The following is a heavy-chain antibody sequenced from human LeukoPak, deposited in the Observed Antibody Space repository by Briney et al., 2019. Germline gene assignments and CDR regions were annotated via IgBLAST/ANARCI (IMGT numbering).Heavy chain of an antibody. Sequence: TGGSLRLSCAASGFTFSSYGMHWVRQAPGKGLEWVAYIQYDGSNQQYADSVKGRFSISRDRSKNIPYLQMNSLRPEDTAVYYCAKSSLVGLDYWGQGTLVTVSS. CDR2: IQYDGSNQ. J-gene: IGHJ4*02. CDR3: AKSSLVGLDY. CDR1: GFTFSSYG. D-gene: IGHD1-26*01. V-gene: IGHV3-30*02.